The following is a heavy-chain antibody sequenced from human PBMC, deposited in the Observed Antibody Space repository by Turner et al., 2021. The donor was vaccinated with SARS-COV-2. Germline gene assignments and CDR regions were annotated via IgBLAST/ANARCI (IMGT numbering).Heavy chain of an antibody. CDR3: ARDHRPIIVPAAKRAGSYYYGMDV. J-gene: IGHJ6*02. Sequence: EVQLVESGGGLVKPVGSLRLSCAASGFTFSSYSMNWVRQAQGKGLEWVSSISSSSSYIYYADSVKGRFTISRDNAKNSLYLQMNSLRAEDTAVYYCARDHRPIIVPAAKRAGSYYYGMDVWGQGTTVTVSS. CDR2: ISSSSSYI. D-gene: IGHD2-2*01. V-gene: IGHV3-21*01. CDR1: GFTFSSYS.